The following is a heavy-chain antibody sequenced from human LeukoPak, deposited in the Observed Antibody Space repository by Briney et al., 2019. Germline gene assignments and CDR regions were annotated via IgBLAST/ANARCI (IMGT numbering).Heavy chain of an antibody. CDR3: ARRYDSYFYYYLDL. CDR2: LYHPDST. J-gene: IGHJ6*04. D-gene: IGHD3-10*01. V-gene: IGHV4-38-2*01. CDR1: GYPINNAYY. Sequence: SETLSLTCAVSGYPINNAYYWVWIRQPPGKGLEWIGSLYHPDSTYYNPSLKSRATMSVDTSRNQFSLKLSFVTAADTAVYYCARRYDSYFYYYLDLWGTGTTVTVSS.